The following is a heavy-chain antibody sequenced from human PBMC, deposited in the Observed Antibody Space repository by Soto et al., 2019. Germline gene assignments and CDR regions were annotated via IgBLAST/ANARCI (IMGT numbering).Heavy chain of an antibody. CDR3: TTDPQRYYDILTGYYYYYGMDV. D-gene: IGHD3-9*01. J-gene: IGHJ6*02. Sequence: PGGSLRLSCAASGFTFSNAWMSWVRQAPGKGLEWVGRIKSKTDGGTTDYAAPVKGRLTISRDDSKNTLYLQMNSPKTEDTAVYYCTTDPQRYYDILTGYYYYYGMDVWGQGTTVTVSS. V-gene: IGHV3-15*01. CDR2: IKSKTDGGTT. CDR1: GFTFSNAW.